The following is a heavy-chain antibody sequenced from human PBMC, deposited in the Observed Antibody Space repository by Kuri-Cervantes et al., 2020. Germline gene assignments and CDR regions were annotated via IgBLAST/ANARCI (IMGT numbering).Heavy chain of an antibody. Sequence: SETPSLTCAVYGGSFSGYYWSWIRQPPGKGLEWIGEINHSGSTNYDPSLKSRVTISVDTSKNQFSLKVSSVTAADTAVYYCARGQQLDLYYYYMDVWGKGTTVTVSS. CDR2: INHSGST. CDR3: ARGQQLDLYYYYMDV. J-gene: IGHJ6*03. D-gene: IGHD6-13*01. CDR1: GGSFSGYY. V-gene: IGHV4-34*01.